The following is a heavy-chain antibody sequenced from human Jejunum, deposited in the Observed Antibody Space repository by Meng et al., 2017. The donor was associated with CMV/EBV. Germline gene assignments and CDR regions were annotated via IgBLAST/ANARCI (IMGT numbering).Heavy chain of an antibody. CDR1: GFTFSNYA. D-gene: IGHD2-2*01. Sequence: GSLSLSCAASGFTFSNYAMSWVRQAPGKGLEWVSSIGGSGGTTYYADSVKGRFTISRDNSKNTLYLQMNSLRAEDTAIYYCAKDMAYGGQGTLVTVSS. CDR3: AKDMAY. J-gene: IGHJ4*02. CDR2: IGGSGGTT. V-gene: IGHV3-23*01.